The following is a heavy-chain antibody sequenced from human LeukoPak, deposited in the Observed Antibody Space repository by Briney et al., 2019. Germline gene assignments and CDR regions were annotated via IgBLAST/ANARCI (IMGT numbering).Heavy chain of an antibody. D-gene: IGHD3-10*01. CDR1: GYTLTELS. V-gene: IGHV1-24*01. J-gene: IGHJ4*02. CDR2: FDPEDGET. CDR3: ATTHGGYFDY. Sequence: GASVRVSCKVSGYTLTELSMHWVRQAPGKGLEWMGGFDPEDGETIYAQKFQGRVTMTEDTSTDTACMELSSLRSEDTAVYYCATTHGGYFDYWGQGTLVTVSS.